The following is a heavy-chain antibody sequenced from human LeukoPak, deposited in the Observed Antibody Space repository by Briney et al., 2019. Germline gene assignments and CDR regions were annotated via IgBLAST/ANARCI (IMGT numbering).Heavy chain of an antibody. CDR1: GGSFNAYY. Sequence: SETLSLTCGVYGGSFNAYYWSWIRQPPGKGLEWIGEINHSGSINYNPSLKSRVTISVDTSKNQFSLKLSSVTAADTAVYYCATRPVYDSSGYPDAFDIWGRGTMVTVSS. D-gene: IGHD3-22*01. CDR2: INHSGSI. CDR3: ATRPVYDSSGYPDAFDI. J-gene: IGHJ3*02. V-gene: IGHV4-34*01.